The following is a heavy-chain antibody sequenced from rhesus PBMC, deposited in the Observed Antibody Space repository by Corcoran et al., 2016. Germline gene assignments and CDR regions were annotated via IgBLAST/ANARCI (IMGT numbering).Heavy chain of an antibody. J-gene: IGHJ5-1*01. Sequence: QLQLQESGPGLVKPSETLSLTCAVSGGSISSNWWSWIRQPPGKGLEWIGRICGSGGGTSYNPSLKSRDTISTDTSKDQFSLKLSSVTAADTAVYYCARKVGVVSAKNRFDVWGPGVLVTVSS. D-gene: IGHD2-39*02. CDR2: ICGSGGGT. V-gene: IGHV4-173*01. CDR1: GGSISSNW. CDR3: ARKVGVVSAKNRFDV.